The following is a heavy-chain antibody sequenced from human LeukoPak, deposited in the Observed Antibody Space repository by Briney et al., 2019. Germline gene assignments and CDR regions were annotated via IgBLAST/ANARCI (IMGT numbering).Heavy chain of an antibody. CDR3: ASRSGSFSDALDI. J-gene: IGHJ3*02. Sequence: SETLSLTCTVSGASISTYYWSWIRQPPGKGLEWIGYIHYSESTKYNPSLKSRVTMSVDTSKNQFSLKLSSVTAADTAVYYCASRSGSFSDALDIWGQGTLVTVSS. V-gene: IGHV4-59*08. D-gene: IGHD3-10*01. CDR2: IHYSEST. CDR1: GASISTYY.